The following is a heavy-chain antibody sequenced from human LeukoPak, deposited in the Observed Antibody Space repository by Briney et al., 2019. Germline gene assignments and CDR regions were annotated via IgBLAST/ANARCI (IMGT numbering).Heavy chain of an antibody. V-gene: IGHV4-61*01. J-gene: IGHJ3*02. D-gene: IGHD6-6*01. CDR2: AYSSGST. CDR1: GDSVSSDSYY. CDR3: ARGKYSSSDAFDI. Sequence: SETLSLTCSVSGDSVSSDSYYWSWIRQPPGKGLEWIGYAYSSGSTNYNPSLKSRITISVETSKNQFSLKLNSVTAADTAVYYCARGKYSSSDAFDIWGQGTMVTVSS.